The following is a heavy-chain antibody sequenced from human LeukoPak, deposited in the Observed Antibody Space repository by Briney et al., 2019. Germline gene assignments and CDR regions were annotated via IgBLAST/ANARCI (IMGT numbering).Heavy chain of an antibody. CDR2: VSSSGAAI. V-gene: IGHV3-48*01. CDR3: ARDQWLDY. CDR1: GFTLTHYN. Sequence: GGSLRLSCAASGFTLTHYNMNWVRQAPGKGLEWVSYVSSSGAAIYYADSVKGRFTISRDNAKNSLYLQMNSLRAEDTAVYYCARDQWLDYWGQGTLVTVSS. D-gene: IGHD6-19*01. J-gene: IGHJ4*02.